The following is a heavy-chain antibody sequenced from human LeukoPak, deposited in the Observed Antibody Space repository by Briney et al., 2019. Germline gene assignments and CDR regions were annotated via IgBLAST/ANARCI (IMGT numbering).Heavy chain of an antibody. V-gene: IGHV1-2*02. Sequence: ASVKVSCKASGYTFTDYYMHWVRQAPGQGLEWMGWINPNSGGTNYAQKFQGRVAMTRDTSISTAYMELSRLRSDDTAVYYCARGPRRSVGATTSSLEYWGQGTRVTVSS. CDR1: GYTFTDYY. CDR3: ARGPRRSVGATTSSLEY. D-gene: IGHD1-26*01. J-gene: IGHJ4*02. CDR2: INPNSGGT.